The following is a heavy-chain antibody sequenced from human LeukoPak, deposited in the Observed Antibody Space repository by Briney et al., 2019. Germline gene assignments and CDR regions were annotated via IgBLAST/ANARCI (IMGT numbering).Heavy chain of an antibody. J-gene: IGHJ4*02. CDR3: ASRKRFTAMDLSLSPFDY. D-gene: IGHD5-18*01. V-gene: IGHV1-69*01. CDR1: GGTFSSYA. CDR2: IIPIFGTT. Sequence: SLKVSCKASGGTFSSYAISWLRQAPGQGLEWRGGIIPIFGTTNYAQKFQGRVTITADESASTAYMDLSSLRSEDTAVYYCASRKRFTAMDLSLSPFDYWGQGTLVTVSS.